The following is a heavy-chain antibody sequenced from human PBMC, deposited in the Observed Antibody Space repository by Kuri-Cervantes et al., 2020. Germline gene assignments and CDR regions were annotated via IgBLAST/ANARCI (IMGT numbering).Heavy chain of an antibody. V-gene: IGHV3-30*07. Sequence: GGSLRLSCAASGFTFSSYAMHWVRQAPGKGLEWVAVISYDGSNKYYADSVKGRFTISRDNSKNTLYLQMNSLTDEDTAVYYCASLRYGSGSYYSDYWGQGTLVTVSS. J-gene: IGHJ4*02. CDR2: ISYDGSNK. CDR1: GFTFSSYA. D-gene: IGHD3-10*01. CDR3: ASLRYGSGSYYSDY.